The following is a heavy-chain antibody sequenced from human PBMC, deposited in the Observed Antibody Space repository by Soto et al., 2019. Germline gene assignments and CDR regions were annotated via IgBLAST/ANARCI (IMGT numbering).Heavy chain of an antibody. CDR2: IIPIFGTA. CDR3: ARESSGVVNPYDSSGYYYVGWFDP. D-gene: IGHD3-22*01. CDR1: GGTFSSYA. J-gene: IGHJ5*02. V-gene: IGHV1-69*01. Sequence: QVQLVQSGAEVKKPGSSVKVSCKASGGTFSSYANSWVRQAPGQGLEWMGGIIPIFGTANYAQKFQGRVTITADESTSTAYMELSSLRSEDTAVYYCARESSGVVNPYDSSGYYYVGWFDPWGQGTLVTVSS.